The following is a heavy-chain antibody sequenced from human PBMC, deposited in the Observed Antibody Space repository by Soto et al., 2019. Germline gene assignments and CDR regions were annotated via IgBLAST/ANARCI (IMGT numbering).Heavy chain of an antibody. Sequence: EVQLVESGGGLVQPGGSLRLSCAASGFTFGSYPMHWVRQAPGKGLEYVSAISTNGDNTCYANSVKGRFAISRDNSKNTLYLQMGRLRAEDMGVYYCAREGMARPRWVFDYWGQGTLVTASS. D-gene: IGHD2-8*01. V-gene: IGHV3-64*01. CDR3: AREGMARPRWVFDY. CDR1: GFTFGSYP. J-gene: IGHJ4*02. CDR2: ISTNGDNT.